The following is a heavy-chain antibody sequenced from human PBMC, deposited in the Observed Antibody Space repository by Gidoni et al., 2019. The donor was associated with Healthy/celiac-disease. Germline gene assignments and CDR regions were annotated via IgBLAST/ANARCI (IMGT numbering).Heavy chain of an antibody. J-gene: IGHJ4*02. V-gene: IGHV3-73*01. CDR1: GFTFSGSA. CDR3: TRQKLVGATLTFDY. Sequence: EVQLVESGGGLVQPGGSLKLSCAAAGFTFSGSAMHWVRQASGKGLEWVGRIRSKANSYATAYAASVKGRFTISRDDSKNTAYLQMNSLKTEDTAVYYCTRQKLVGATLTFDYWGQGTLVTVSS. D-gene: IGHD1-26*01. CDR2: IRSKANSYAT.